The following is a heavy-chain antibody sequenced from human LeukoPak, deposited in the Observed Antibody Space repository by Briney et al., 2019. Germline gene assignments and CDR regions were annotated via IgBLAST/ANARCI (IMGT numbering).Heavy chain of an antibody. V-gene: IGHV3-23*01. D-gene: IGHD2-2*01. CDR3: AKAHSGYCSSTSCLHWFDP. CDR2: MSGSGGST. CDR1: GFTFSSYA. J-gene: IGHJ5*02. Sequence: GGSLRLSCAASGFTFSSYAMSWVRQAPGKGLEWVSAMSGSGGSTYYADSVKGRFTISRDNSKNTLYLQMNSLRAEDTAVYYCAKAHSGYCSSTSCLHWFDPWGQGTLVTVSS.